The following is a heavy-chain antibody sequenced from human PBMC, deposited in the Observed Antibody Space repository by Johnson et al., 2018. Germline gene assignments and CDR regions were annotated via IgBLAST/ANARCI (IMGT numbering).Heavy chain of an antibody. D-gene: IGHD2-2*01. CDR1: GYTFTSHD. V-gene: IGHV1-8*01. Sequence: QVQLVESGAEVKKPGASVKVSCKASGYTFTSHDINWVRQATGQGLEWMGWMNPNSGNTGYAQKFQGRVTMTRNTSISTAYMELSSLRSEDTAVYYGARGLIGITSSLFHHWCQVTPVTVSS. CDR3: ARGLIGITSSLFHH. CDR2: MNPNSGNT. J-gene: IGHJ1*01.